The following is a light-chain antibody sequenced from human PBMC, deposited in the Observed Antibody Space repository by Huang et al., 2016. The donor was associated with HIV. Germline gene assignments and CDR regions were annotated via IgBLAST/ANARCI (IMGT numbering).Light chain of an antibody. J-gene: IGKJ2*01. CDR2: GAS. CDR3: QQYGYT. Sequence: IVLTQSPGTLSLSPGERATLSCRASQSVSSSYLAWYQQKPGQAPRLLIYGASSRATGIPDRFSGSGSGTDFTLTISRLEPEDFAVYYCQQYGYTFGQGTQLEIK. V-gene: IGKV3-20*01. CDR1: QSVSSSY.